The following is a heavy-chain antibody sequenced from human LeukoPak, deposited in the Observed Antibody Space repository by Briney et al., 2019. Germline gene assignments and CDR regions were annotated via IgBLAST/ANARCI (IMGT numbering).Heavy chain of an antibody. V-gene: IGHV4-59*01. Sequence: PAETLSLTCTGSGDSISNYYWSWIRQPPGKGLDWIGYIFYSGSTNYNPSLKSRVTMSVDTSKSQFSLKLSSVTAADTAIYYRARYNSGWSYFDYWGQGTLVSVSS. J-gene: IGHJ4*02. CDR1: GDSISNYY. CDR2: IFYSGST. CDR3: ARYNSGWSYFDY. D-gene: IGHD6-19*01.